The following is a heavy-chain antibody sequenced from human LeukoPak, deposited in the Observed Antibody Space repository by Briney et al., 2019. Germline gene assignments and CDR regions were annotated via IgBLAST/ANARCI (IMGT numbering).Heavy chain of an antibody. CDR1: GGSISSYY. CDR3: ARKVAGRYCSSTSCYLGGEFDY. J-gene: IGHJ4*02. Sequence: SETLSLTCAVYGGSISSYYWSWIRQPPGKGLEWIGYIYYSGSTNYNPSLKSRVTISVDTSKNQFSLKLSSVTAADTAVYYCARKVAGRYCSSTSCYLGGEFDYWGQGTLVTVSS. D-gene: IGHD2-2*01. CDR2: IYYSGST. V-gene: IGHV4-59*01.